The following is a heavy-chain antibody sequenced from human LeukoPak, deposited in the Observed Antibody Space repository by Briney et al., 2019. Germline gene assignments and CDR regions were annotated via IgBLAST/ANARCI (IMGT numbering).Heavy chain of an antibody. CDR2: INPTGGST. J-gene: IGHJ6*03. V-gene: IGHV1-46*01. CDR1: GYTFTSYY. Sequence: GASVKVSCKASGYTFTSYYMHWVRQAPGQGLEWMGLINPTGGSTGYAQKFQGRVTMTRDMSTSTAYMELSRLRSDDTAVYCCARDGSIRFLEWLPDYYYYYMDVWGKGTTVTISS. D-gene: IGHD3-3*01. CDR3: ARDGSIRFLEWLPDYYYYYMDV.